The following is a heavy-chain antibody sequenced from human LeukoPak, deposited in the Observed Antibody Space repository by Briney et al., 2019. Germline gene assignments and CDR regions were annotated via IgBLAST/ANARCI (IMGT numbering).Heavy chain of an antibody. CDR2: IYHSGNT. Sequence: PSETLSLTCIVSGFSIRSDYAWGWVRQPPGKGLVWIGIIYHSGNTYYNPSLKSRVTMSVDTSRNQFSLKMRSVTAADTAVYYCVRDIWGLPPDYWGQGTLVTVSS. D-gene: IGHD3-16*01. J-gene: IGHJ4*02. CDR1: GFSIRSDYA. CDR3: VRDIWGLPPDY. V-gene: IGHV4-38-2*02.